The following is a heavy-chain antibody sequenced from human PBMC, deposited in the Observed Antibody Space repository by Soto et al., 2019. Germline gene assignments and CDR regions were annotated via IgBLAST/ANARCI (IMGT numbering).Heavy chain of an antibody. CDR3: AKDTRYADYVRWFDS. CDR1: GFTFSSYA. J-gene: IGHJ5*01. Sequence: VHLLESGGGLVQPGGSLRLSCTASGFTFSSYAMTWVRQAPGRGLEGVSGITASGGRTFYADSVKGRFTISRDNSRSTLHLQMTSLRAEDTAVYYCAKDTRYADYVRWFDSWGQGTLVTVSS. CDR2: ITASGGRT. V-gene: IGHV3-23*01. D-gene: IGHD4-17*01.